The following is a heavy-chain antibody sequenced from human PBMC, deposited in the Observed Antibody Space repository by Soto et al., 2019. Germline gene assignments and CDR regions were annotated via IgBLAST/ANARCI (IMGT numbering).Heavy chain of an antibody. J-gene: IGHJ4*02. D-gene: IGHD6-19*01. CDR1: GFTFSTYW. Sequence: EVQLVESGGGSVQPGGSLRLSCGASGFTFSTYWMHWVRQVPGKGRVWVSRVNIDETRTSYADSVKGGFTISRDNAKNTLYLQMNSLRAEDTAVYYCARVLNGQWYFDYWGQGTQVTVSS. V-gene: IGHV3-74*01. CDR2: VNIDETRT. CDR3: ARVLNGQWYFDY.